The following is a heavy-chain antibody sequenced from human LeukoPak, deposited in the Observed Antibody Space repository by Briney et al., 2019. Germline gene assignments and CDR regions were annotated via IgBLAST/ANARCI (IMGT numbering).Heavy chain of an antibody. V-gene: IGHV4-34*01. J-gene: IGHJ4*02. CDR2: INHSGYT. Sequence: SETLSLTCAVSGVPFSNYYWSWVRQSPRQGLEWIGEINHSGYTNYNPSLKTRVTMSIDTSKNQFSLKVISVTAADAGVYYCTRAVAGHPDWGQGTLVTVSS. D-gene: IGHD6-19*01. CDR3: TRAVAGHPD. CDR1: GVPFSNYY.